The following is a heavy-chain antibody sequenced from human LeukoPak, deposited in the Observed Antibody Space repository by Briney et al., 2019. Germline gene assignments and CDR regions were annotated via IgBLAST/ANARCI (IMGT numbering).Heavy chain of an antibody. D-gene: IGHD3-22*01. CDR1: GGSISSYY. CDR2: IYYSGST. Sequence: SETLSLTCTVSGGSISSYYWSWIRQPPGKGLEWIGYIYYSGSTNYNPSLKSRVAISVDTSKNQFSLKLSSVTAADTAVYYCARGETYYYDGSGIRNGGTFDYWGQGTLVTVSS. V-gene: IGHV4-59*01. J-gene: IGHJ4*02. CDR3: ARGETYYYDGSGIRNGGTFDY.